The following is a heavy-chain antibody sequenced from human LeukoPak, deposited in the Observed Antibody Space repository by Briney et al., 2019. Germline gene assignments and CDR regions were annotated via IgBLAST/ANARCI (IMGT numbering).Heavy chain of an antibody. J-gene: IGHJ4*02. D-gene: IGHD2-8*01. V-gene: IGHV1-8*03. Sequence: ASVKVSCKASGYTFGSDDINWVRQATGQGLEWMGWINPNNGNLGYAQKFQGRVTITRNTPISTAYMELSSLRSEDTAVYYCARAPGGVYGTNGSSSWSSYFDYWGQGTLVTVSS. CDR1: GYTFGSDD. CDR3: ARAPGGVYGTNGSSSWSSYFDY. CDR2: INPNNGNL.